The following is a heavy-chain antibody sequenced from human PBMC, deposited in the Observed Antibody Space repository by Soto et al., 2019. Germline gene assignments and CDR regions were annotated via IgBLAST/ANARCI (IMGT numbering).Heavy chain of an antibody. J-gene: IGHJ4*02. Sequence: QVQLQESGPGLVKPSETLSLTCTVSGGSISSYCWSWIRQPPGKGLDWIGYIYYSRSTNYNRSLKSRVTISVDTSKKQFSLKLSSVTAADTAVYYCAREGAAYYFDYWGKGTLVTVSS. CDR2: IYYSRST. CDR3: AREGAAYYFDY. V-gene: IGHV4-59*01. CDR1: GGSISSYC. D-gene: IGHD6-13*01.